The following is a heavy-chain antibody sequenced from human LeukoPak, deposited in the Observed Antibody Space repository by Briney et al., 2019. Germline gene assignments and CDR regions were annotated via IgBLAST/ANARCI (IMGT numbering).Heavy chain of an antibody. Sequence: ASVKVSCKASGYTFTGYYIHWVRQAPGQGLEWMGWINPNSGGTNYAQKFQGRVTMTRDTSISTAYMELSRLRSDDTAVYYRAKVMGSGQWLVEREDFDIWGQGTMVTVSS. CDR2: INPNSGGT. V-gene: IGHV1-2*02. D-gene: IGHD6-19*01. CDR3: AKVMGSGQWLVEREDFDI. CDR1: GYTFTGYY. J-gene: IGHJ3*02.